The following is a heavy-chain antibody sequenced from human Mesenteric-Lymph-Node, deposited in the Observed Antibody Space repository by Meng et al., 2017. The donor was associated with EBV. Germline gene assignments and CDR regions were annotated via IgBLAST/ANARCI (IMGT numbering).Heavy chain of an antibody. J-gene: IGHJ4*02. D-gene: IGHD1-26*01. CDR1: GETFTSYG. CDR2: ISAYNGDT. Sequence: VKSGAEAQRPGDSVTVSCKASGETFTSYGISWVRQAPGQWLEWMGWISAYNGDTKYAQKVQDRVTMTTDTSTSTVYMELRSLGSDDTAVYYCARDHGGKYYYWGQGTLVTVSS. CDR3: ARDHGGKYYY. V-gene: IGHV1-18*01.